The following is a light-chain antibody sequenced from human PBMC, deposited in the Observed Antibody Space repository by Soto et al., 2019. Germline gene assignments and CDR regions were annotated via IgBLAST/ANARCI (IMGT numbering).Light chain of an antibody. CDR3: QQYSSSPPT. Sequence: EIVLTQSPGTLSLSPGDRATLSCRASQSISSRYFAWYRQKPGQAPRLLIYGASNRATGIPDRFSGSGSGTDFTLTISRLEPDDFAVYYCQQYSSSPPTFGGGTKVEIK. CDR2: GAS. J-gene: IGKJ4*01. V-gene: IGKV3-20*01. CDR1: QSISSRY.